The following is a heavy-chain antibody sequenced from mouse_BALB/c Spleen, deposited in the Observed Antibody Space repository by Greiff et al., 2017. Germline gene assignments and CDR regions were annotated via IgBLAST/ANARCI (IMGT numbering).Heavy chain of an antibody. CDR3: ARDRYDAMDY. V-gene: IGHV5-6-5*01. CDR2: ISNGGST. J-gene: IGHJ4*01. CDR1: GFTFSSYA. D-gene: IGHD2-14*01. Sequence: EVKLVESGGGLVKPGGSLKLSCAASGFTFSSYAMSWVRQTPEKRLEWVASISNGGSTYYPDSVKGRFTISRDNAKNTLYLQMSSLKSEDTAMYYCARDRYDAMDYWGQGTSVTVSS.